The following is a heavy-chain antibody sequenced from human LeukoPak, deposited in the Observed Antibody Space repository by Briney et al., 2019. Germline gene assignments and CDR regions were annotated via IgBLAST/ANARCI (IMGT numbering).Heavy chain of an antibody. V-gene: IGHV1-69*13. J-gene: IGHJ4*02. CDR3: AGASSKWELSF. CDR1: GGTFSRYA. CDR2: YIPMFGTA. Sequence: AVKVSCKASGGTFSRYAISWVRQAPGQGLEWMGGYIPMFGTANYAQNFQNRVTISADESTSTFSMEVSSLRPEDTAVYFCAGASSKWELSFWGQGTLVTVSS. D-gene: IGHD1-26*01.